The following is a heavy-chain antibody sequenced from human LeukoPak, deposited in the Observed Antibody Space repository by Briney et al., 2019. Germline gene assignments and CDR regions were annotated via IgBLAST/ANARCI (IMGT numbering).Heavy chain of an antibody. J-gene: IGHJ4*02. Sequence: GGSLRLSCATSGFTSSGSAMHWVRQASGKGLEWVGRIRSNFATAYAESVKGRFTISRDDSRNTAYLQMSSLKTEDTAVYYCTISDSSVYWLDYWGQGTLVTVSS. CDR3: TISDSSVYWLDY. V-gene: IGHV3-73*01. D-gene: IGHD3-22*01. CDR2: IRSNFAT. CDR1: GFTSSGSA.